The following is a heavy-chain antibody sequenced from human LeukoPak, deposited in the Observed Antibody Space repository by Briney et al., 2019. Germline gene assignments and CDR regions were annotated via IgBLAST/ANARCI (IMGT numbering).Heavy chain of an antibody. CDR1: GFTFSDYY. D-gene: IGHD2-2*01. CDR2: ISSSSSYT. V-gene: IGHV3-11*06. CDR3: ARAIRPMDY. Sequence: GGSLRLSCAASGFTFSDYYMSWIRQAPGKGLEWVSYISSSSSYTNYADSVKGRFTISRDNAKNSLYLQMNGLRAEDTAVYYCARAIRPMDYWGQGTLVTVSS. J-gene: IGHJ4*02.